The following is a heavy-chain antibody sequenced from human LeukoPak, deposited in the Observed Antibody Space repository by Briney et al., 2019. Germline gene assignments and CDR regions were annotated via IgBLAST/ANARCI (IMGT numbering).Heavy chain of an antibody. CDR1: GYSFTSYW. D-gene: IGHD3-10*01. CDR2: IDPSDSYT. CDR3: ARPSVDGSGSYPY. J-gene: IGHJ4*02. Sequence: GESLKISCKSSGYSFTSYWISWVRQMPGKGLEWMGRIDPSDSYTNYSPSFQGRVTISADKSISTAYLQWSSLKASDTAMFYCARPSVDGSGSYPYWGQGTLVTVSS. V-gene: IGHV5-10-1*01.